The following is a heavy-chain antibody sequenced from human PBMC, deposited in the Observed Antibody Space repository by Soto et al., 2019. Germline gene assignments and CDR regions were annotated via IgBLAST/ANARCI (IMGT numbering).Heavy chain of an antibody. V-gene: IGHV3-72*01. D-gene: IGHD2-8*01. CDR2: ARNKANSYTT. CDR3: ARLMVTSFDL. Sequence: GGSLRLSCAASGFTFSDHHMDWVRQAPGKGLEWVGRARNKANSYTTAYAASVKGRFTISRDDSKNSLSMQMNSLKTEDTAVYFCARLMVTSFDLWCQGTLVTVSS. CDR1: GFTFSDHH. J-gene: IGHJ4*02.